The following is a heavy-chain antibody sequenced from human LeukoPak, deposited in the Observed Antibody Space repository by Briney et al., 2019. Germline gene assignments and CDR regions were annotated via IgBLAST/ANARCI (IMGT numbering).Heavy chain of an antibody. J-gene: IGHJ4*02. CDR1: GFTFSSYA. D-gene: IGHD2-21*01. CDR3: AKSDCASDGCKLLNY. Sequence: GGSLRLSCAASGFTFSSYAMSWVRQAPGKGLEWVSAISGSGGSTYYADSVKGRFTISRDNSKNTLYLQMNSLRAEDTAVYYCAKSDCASDGCKLLNYWGQGTLVTASS. CDR2: ISGSGGST. V-gene: IGHV3-23*01.